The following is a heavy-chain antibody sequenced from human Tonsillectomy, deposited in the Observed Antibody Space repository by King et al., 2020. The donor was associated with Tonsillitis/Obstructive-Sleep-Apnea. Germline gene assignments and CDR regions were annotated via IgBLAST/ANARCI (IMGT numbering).Heavy chain of an antibody. Sequence: QLVQSGGGLVKPGGSLRLSCAASGFTFSSYSMNWVRQAPGKGLEWGSSISSSSSYIYYAYSVKGRFTISRDNAKNSLYLQMNSLRAEDTAVYYCARARTQYQPLNYWGQGTLVTVSS. CDR2: ISSSSSYI. D-gene: IGHD2-2*01. CDR3: ARARTQYQPLNY. V-gene: IGHV3-21*01. CDR1: GFTFSSYS. J-gene: IGHJ4*02.